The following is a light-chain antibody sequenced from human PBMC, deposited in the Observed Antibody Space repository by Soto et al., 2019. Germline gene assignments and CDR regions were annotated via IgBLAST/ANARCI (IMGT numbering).Light chain of an antibody. CDR1: QSVSSK. CDR2: GAS. J-gene: IGKJ5*01. Sequence: EIVMTQSPATLSVSPGERATLSCRASQSVSSKLAWYQQQPGQAPRLLIYGASSRATGIPDRFSGSGSGTDFTLTISSLQSEDFAVYYCQQYNTWPPITFGQGTRLEIK. V-gene: IGKV3D-15*01. CDR3: QQYNTWPPIT.